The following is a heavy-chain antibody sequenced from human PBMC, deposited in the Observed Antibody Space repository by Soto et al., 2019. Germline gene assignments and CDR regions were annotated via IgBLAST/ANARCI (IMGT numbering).Heavy chain of an antibody. CDR3: GRGCLGSCPDPGTYDY. V-gene: IGHV4-34*01. CDR1: VGSFSGYY. J-gene: IGHJ4*02. D-gene: IGHD2-15*01. Sequence: QVQLQQWGAGLLKPSETLSLTCAVYVGSFSGYYWSWIRQPPGKGLEGSGEINHSGGTNYNPSPKSRVTISVYTPQNQFSLKLSPVTAVETAGYYCGRGCLGSCPDPGTYDYWGQGTLVTVSS. CDR2: INHSGGT.